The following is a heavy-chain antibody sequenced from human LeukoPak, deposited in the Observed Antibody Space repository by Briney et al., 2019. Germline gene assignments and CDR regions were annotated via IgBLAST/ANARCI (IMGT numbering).Heavy chain of an antibody. CDR3: AGLSIVGATSSYYMDV. Sequence: SETLSLTCSLSGDSFSSSSYYWGWIQQPPGKGLEWIGSINYSRTTYYNTSLKSRVTISVDTSKNQFSLRLSSVTVADTAVYYCAGLSIVGATSSYYMDVWGKGTTVTVSS. CDR1: GDSFSSSSYY. D-gene: IGHD1-26*01. V-gene: IGHV4-39*01. J-gene: IGHJ6*03. CDR2: INYSRTT.